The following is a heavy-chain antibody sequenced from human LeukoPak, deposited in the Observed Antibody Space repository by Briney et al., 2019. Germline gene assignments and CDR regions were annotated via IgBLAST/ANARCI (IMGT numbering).Heavy chain of an antibody. CDR1: RFTFSRDA. D-gene: IGHD3-10*01. V-gene: IGHV3-23*01. CDR2: ISGSGGST. J-gene: IGHJ4*02. Sequence: PGGSPRLSCAASRFTFSRDAMSWVSQAPGKGLEWVSAISGSGGSTYYADSVKGRFTISRDNSTNTLYLRMNSLRAEDTAVYYCAKKVVSVVRGVFDYWGQGTLVTVSS. CDR3: AKKVVSVVRGVFDY.